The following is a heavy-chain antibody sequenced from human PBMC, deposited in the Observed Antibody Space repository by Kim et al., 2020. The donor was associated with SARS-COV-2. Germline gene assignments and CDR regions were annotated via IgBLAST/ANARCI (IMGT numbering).Heavy chain of an antibody. J-gene: IGHJ4*02. V-gene: IGHV3-30-3*01. CDR3: ASREDFWSGYFDY. Sequence: GGSLRLSCAASGFTFSSYAMHWVRQAPGKGLEWVAVISYDGSNKYYADSVKGRFTISRDNSKNTLYLQMNSLRAEDTAVYYCASREDFWSGYFDYWGQGT. D-gene: IGHD3-3*01. CDR2: ISYDGSNK. CDR1: GFTFSSYA.